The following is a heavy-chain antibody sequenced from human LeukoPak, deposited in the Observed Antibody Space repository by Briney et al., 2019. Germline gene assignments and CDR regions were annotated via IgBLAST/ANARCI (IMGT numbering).Heavy chain of an antibody. Sequence: SETLSLTCGVYDGSFSGYVWSWIRQPPGKGLQWIGEINHSGSTTYNPSLKSQVTISLDTSRNQFSLKLTSVTAADTAVYYCAKTPVVTLSAFDIWGQGTLVTVSS. J-gene: IGHJ3*02. D-gene: IGHD3-22*01. V-gene: IGHV4-34*01. CDR2: INHSGST. CDR3: AKTPVVTLSAFDI. CDR1: DGSFSGYV.